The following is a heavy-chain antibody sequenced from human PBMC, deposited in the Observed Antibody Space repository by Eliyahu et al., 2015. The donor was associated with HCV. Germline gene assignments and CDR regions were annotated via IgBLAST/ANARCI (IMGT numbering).Heavy chain of an antibody. J-gene: IGHJ5*02. Sequence: QVQLQESGPGLVQPSETLSLXCTVXGGXISXYYWGWIRQPPGKGLXWIGYIHYSGRPNXNPSLKSRVTISVDTSKNQFSLRXSSVTAADTAVYYCASGGGGIAVAGTGGWFDPWGQGTLVTVSS. D-gene: IGHD6-19*01. V-gene: IGHV4-59*01. CDR3: ASGGGGIAVAGTGGWFDP. CDR2: IHYSGRP. CDR1: GGXISXYY.